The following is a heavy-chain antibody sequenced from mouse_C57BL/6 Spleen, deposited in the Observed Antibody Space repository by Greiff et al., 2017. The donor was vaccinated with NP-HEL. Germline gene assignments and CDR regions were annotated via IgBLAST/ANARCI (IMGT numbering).Heavy chain of an antibody. CDR2: INPNNGGT. CDR3: ARGHYYCGSSYYFDY. Sequence: EVQLQQSGPELVKPGASVKMSCKASGYTFTDYNMHWVKQSHGKSLEWIGYINPNNGGTSYNQKFKGKATLTVNKSSSTAYMELRRLTSEDSSVYYCARGHYYCGSSYYFDYWGQGTTLTVSS. CDR1: GYTFTDYN. D-gene: IGHD1-1*01. V-gene: IGHV1-22*01. J-gene: IGHJ2*01.